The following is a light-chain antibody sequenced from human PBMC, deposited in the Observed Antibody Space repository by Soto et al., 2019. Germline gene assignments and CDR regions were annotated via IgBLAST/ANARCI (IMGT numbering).Light chain of an antibody. CDR2: NNN. J-gene: IGLJ1*01. Sequence: QSVLTQPPSGSGIPGQRVTISCSGSSSNIGTNTVSWYQHLPGTAPKLLIYNNNQRPSGVPARFSGSKSGTSASLAISGLQSEDEADYYCAAWDDSLSGHFVFGTGTKVTVL. CDR1: SSNIGTNT. V-gene: IGLV1-44*01. CDR3: AAWDDSLSGHFV.